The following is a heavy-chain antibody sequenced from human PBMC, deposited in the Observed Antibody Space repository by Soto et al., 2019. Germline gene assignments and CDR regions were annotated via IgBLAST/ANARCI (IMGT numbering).Heavy chain of an antibody. CDR1: GGSISSYY. V-gene: IGHV4-59*01. CDR3: ARGGFAVGAATD. J-gene: IGHJ4*02. Sequence: LSETLSLTCTVSGGSISSYYWSWIRQPPGKGLEWIGYIYYSGSTNYNPSLKSRVTISVDTSKNQFSLKLSSVTAADTAVYYCARGGFAVGAATDWGQGTLVTVSS. CDR2: IYYSGST. D-gene: IGHD1-26*01.